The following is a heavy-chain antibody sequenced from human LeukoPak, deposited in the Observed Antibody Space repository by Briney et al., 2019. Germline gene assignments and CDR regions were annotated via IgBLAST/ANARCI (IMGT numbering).Heavy chain of an antibody. CDR3: ARECRTYYYDSSGYSRRNWYFDL. Sequence: GGSLRLSCAASGFTFSNYAMSWVRQAPGKGLEWVSTISGPGSSTYSADSVKGRFTISRDNSKNTLYLQMNSLRAEDTAVYYCARECRTYYYDSSGYSRRNWYFDLWGRGTLVTVSS. V-gene: IGHV3-23*01. CDR1: GFTFSNYA. D-gene: IGHD3-22*01. J-gene: IGHJ2*01. CDR2: ISGPGSST.